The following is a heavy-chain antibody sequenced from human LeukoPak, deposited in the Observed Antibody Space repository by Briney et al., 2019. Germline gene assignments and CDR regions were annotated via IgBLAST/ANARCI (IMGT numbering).Heavy chain of an antibody. CDR1: GFTFSRYW. V-gene: IGHV3-7*01. CDR2: INQDGSEK. Sequence: GGSLRLSCAASGFTFSRYWMSWVRQAPGKGLEWVANINQDGSEKYYVDSVKGRFTISRDNARSSLYLQMNSLRAEDTAVYYCARWTREYYDSSGYSHWGQGTLVTVSS. D-gene: IGHD3-22*01. J-gene: IGHJ4*02. CDR3: ARWTREYYDSSGYSH.